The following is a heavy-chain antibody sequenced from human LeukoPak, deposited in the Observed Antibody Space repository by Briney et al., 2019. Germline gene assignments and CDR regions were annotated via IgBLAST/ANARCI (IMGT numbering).Heavy chain of an antibody. Sequence: ASVKVSCKVXXXXLTELSMHWVRQAPGKGLEWMGGFDPEDGETIYAQKFQGRVTMTEDTSTDTAYMELSSLRSEDTAVYYCATSSELFLLAFDIWGQGTMVTVSS. CDR1: XXXLTELS. J-gene: IGHJ3*02. CDR3: ATSSELFLLAFDI. CDR2: FDPEDGET. V-gene: IGHV1-24*01. D-gene: IGHD3-10*01.